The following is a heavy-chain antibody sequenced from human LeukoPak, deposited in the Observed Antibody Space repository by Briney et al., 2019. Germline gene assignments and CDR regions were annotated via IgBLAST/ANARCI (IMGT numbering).Heavy chain of an antibody. CDR3: AKDNTAMVDAFDI. CDR1: EFTFSGDS. CDR2: ISRSSSPI. D-gene: IGHD5-18*01. V-gene: IGHV3-48*01. J-gene: IGHJ3*02. Sequence: GGSLRLSWAASEFTFSGDSMNWVRQAPGKGLEWVSYISRSSSPIYYADSVKGRFTISRDNSKNTLYLQMNSLRAEDTAVYYCAKDNTAMVDAFDIWGQGTMVTVSS.